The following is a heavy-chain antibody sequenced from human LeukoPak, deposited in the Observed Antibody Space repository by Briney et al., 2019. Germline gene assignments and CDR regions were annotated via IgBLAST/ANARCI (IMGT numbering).Heavy chain of an antibody. CDR3: ARERGIRRITMVRGVNQFDP. D-gene: IGHD3-10*01. Sequence: ASVKVSCKASGYTFTGYYMHWVRQAPGQGLEWMGWINPNSGGTNYAQKFQGRVTMTRDTSISTAYMELSRLRSDDTAVYYCARERGIRRITMVRGVNQFDPWGQGTLVTVSS. J-gene: IGHJ5*02. CDR1: GYTFTGYY. V-gene: IGHV1-2*02. CDR2: INPNSGGT.